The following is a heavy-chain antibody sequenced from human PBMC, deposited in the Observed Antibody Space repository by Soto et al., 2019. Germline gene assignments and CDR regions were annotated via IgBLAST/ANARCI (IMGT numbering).Heavy chain of an antibody. CDR2: IIPVLTVT. D-gene: IGHD2-21*02. V-gene: IGHV1-69*02. Sequence: QVQLVQSGAEVRKPGSSVKVSCMASGSTFSSYTVNWVRQAPGKGIEWIGRIIPVLTVTDYARRVQGRVTITADRPAKAAYIELTSLTSEDTAVYYCARRRYCGTDCYKKFSYGMDVWGQGTTVTVSS. CDR3: ARRRYCGTDCYKKFSYGMDV. J-gene: IGHJ6*02. CDR1: GSTFSSYT.